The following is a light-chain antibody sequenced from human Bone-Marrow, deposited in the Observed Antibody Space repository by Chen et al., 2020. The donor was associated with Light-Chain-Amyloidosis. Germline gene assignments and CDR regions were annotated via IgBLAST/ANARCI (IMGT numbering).Light chain of an antibody. Sequence: IVLTQSPATLSLSPGARATLSCRASQSVRNYLAGYQQKPGQAPRLLIYDASTRATGIPARFSGSGSGTDFTLTINSLEPEDFAVYYCQQRSSWPITFGPGTRVDIK. CDR2: DAS. CDR3: QQRSSWPIT. V-gene: IGKV3-11*01. J-gene: IGKJ3*01. CDR1: QSVRNY.